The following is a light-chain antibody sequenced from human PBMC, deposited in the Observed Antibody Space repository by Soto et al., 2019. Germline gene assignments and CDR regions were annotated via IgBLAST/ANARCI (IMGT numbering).Light chain of an antibody. CDR3: HQYGSAPWT. J-gene: IGKJ1*01. CDR1: QSVAANY. Sequence: EVVLTQSPGTLSLSPGERATLSCRASQSVAANYLAWYQQKPGRAPRLLISGASNRATGTPDRFRGSGSGTDFTLTITRLEPEDFAVYYCHQYGSAPWTFGQGTKVDIK. CDR2: GAS. V-gene: IGKV3-20*01.